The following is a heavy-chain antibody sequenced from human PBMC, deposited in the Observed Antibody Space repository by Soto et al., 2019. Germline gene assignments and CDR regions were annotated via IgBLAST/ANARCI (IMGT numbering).Heavy chain of an antibody. V-gene: IGHV1-69*01. CDR3: ARDLGYYDSSGYRPFDY. CDR1: GGAFRSYA. J-gene: IGHJ4*02. Sequence: VSGRASGGAFRSYAISWVGQAPAQGLEWMGGIIPIFGTANYAQKFQGRVTITADESTSTAYMELSSLRSEDTAVYYCARDLGYYDSSGYRPFDYWGQGTLVTVSS. CDR2: IIPIFGTA. D-gene: IGHD3-22*01.